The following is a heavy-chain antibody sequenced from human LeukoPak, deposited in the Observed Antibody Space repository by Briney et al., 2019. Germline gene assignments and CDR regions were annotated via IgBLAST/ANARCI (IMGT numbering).Heavy chain of an antibody. D-gene: IGHD2-2*01. V-gene: IGHV4-61*02. J-gene: IGHJ3*02. CDR3: ARHGNIVVLPTTSKAFDI. CDR2: IYTSGST. Sequence: SQTPSLTCTVSGGSISSGSYYWSWIRQPAGKGLEWIGRIYTSGSTNYNPSLKSRVTISVDTSKNQFSLRLNSVTAADTAVYYCARHGNIVVLPTTSKAFDIWGQGQWSPSLQ. CDR1: GGSISSGSYY.